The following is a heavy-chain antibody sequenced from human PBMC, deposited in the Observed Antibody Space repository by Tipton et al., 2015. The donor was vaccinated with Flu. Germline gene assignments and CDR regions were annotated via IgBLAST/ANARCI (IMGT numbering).Heavy chain of an antibody. CDR2: VYPSGST. CDR3: ARSPSYSGSGNYPYYFDF. J-gene: IGHJ4*02. CDR1: GGSISSGSYY. D-gene: IGHD3-10*01. V-gene: IGHV4-61*02. Sequence: TLSLTCTVSGGSISSGSYYWTWIRQPAGKGLEWIGRVYPSGSTNYNPSLKSRVTISVDTSKNQFSLTLTSVTAADTAVYYCARSPSYSGSGNYPYYFDFWGQGTLVTVSS.